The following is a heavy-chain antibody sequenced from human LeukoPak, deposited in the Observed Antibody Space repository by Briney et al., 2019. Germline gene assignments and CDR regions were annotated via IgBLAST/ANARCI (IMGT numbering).Heavy chain of an antibody. D-gene: IGHD3-22*01. CDR3: ARDYYDSSGYYRYDAFDI. CDR1: GGSISSYY. Sequence: SETLSLTCTVSGGSISSYYWSWLRQPAGKGLEWIGRIYTSGSTNYNPSLKSRVTMSVDTSKNQFSLKLSSVTAADTAVYYCARDYYDSSGYYRYDAFDIWGQGTMVTVSS. J-gene: IGHJ3*02. V-gene: IGHV4-4*07. CDR2: IYTSGST.